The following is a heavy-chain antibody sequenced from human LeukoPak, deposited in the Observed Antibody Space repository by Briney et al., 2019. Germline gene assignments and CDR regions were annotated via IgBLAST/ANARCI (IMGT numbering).Heavy chain of an antibody. J-gene: IGHJ3*02. D-gene: IGHD2-2*02. CDR2: IYYSGST. V-gene: IGHV4-39*07. Sequence: SETLSLTCTVSGGSISRSSYYWGWIRQPPGKGLEWIGSIYYSGSTYYNPSLKSRVTISVDTSKNQFSLKLSSVTAADTAVYYCARDVVVPAAIPWHAFDIWGQGTMVTVSS. CDR3: ARDVVVPAAIPWHAFDI. CDR1: GGSISRSSYY.